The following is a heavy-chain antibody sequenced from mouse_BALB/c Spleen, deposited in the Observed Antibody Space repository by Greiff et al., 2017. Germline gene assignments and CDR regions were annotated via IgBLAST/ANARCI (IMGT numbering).Heavy chain of an antibody. V-gene: IGHV1S137*01. CDR3: ARGGGSAWFAY. CDR1: GYTFTDYA. Sequence: QVQLQQSGAELVRPGVSVKISCKGSGYTFTDYAMHWVKQSHAKSLEWIGVISTYYGDASYNQKFKGKATMTVDKSSSTAYMELARLTSEDSAIYYVARGGGSAWFAYWGQGTLVTVSA. J-gene: IGHJ3*01. CDR2: ISTYYGDA.